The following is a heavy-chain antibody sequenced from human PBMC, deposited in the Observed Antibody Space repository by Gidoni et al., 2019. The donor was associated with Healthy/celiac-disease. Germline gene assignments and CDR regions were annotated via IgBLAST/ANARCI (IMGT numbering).Heavy chain of an antibody. Sequence: EVHLVDSGGGLIQPGGSLSLSCAASGFTVSSNYMSWVRQAPVKGLEWVSVIYSGGSTYYADSVKGRFTISRDNSKNTLYLQMNSLRAEDTAVYYCARDATSYGSFDYWGKGTLVTVSS. CDR1: GFTVSSNY. D-gene: IGHD2-8*01. CDR2: IYSGGST. CDR3: ARDATSYGSFDY. V-gene: IGHV3-53*01. J-gene: IGHJ4*02.